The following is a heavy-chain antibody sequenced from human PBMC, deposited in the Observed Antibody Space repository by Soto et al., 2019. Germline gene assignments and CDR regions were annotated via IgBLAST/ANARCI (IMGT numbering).Heavy chain of an antibody. Sequence: SQSLSLTCVISGDSVSSNSSAWNWIRPSPSRGLEWLGRTYYRSRWYNDNAVSVRSRITVNADTSKNQFSLHLNSVTPEDTAVYYCAGTSSLQWYYMDVWDKGTTVTVSS. J-gene: IGHJ6*03. V-gene: IGHV6-1*01. CDR1: GDSVSSNSSA. CDR3: AGTSSLQWYYMDV. D-gene: IGHD1-7*01. CDR2: TYYRSRWYN.